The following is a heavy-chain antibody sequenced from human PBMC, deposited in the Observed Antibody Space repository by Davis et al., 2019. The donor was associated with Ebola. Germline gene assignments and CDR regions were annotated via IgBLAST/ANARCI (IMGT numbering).Heavy chain of an antibody. D-gene: IGHD2-2*02. Sequence: PGGSLRLSCRASGFTFSSCAMNWVRQAPGKGLEWVSGIGSDSGTHYTDSVRGRFTVSRDDPKSTLYLQMNSLRAEDTAVYYCARGGYCSRTSCYTEDNHFDYWGQGTLVTVSS. CDR2: IGSDSGT. CDR3: ARGGYCSRTSCYTEDNHFDY. J-gene: IGHJ4*02. CDR1: GFTFSSCA. V-gene: IGHV3-23*01.